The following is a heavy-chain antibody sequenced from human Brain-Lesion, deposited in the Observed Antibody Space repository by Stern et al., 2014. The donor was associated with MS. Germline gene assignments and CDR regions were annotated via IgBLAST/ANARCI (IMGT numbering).Heavy chain of an antibody. D-gene: IGHD1-26*01. CDR3: ARGHWELLGNNYFDS. CDR2: LPTSGAT. J-gene: IGHJ4*02. CDR1: GASISSGTSY. V-gene: IGHV4-61*02. Sequence: VQLEESGPGLVKPSQTLSLTCTVSGASISSGTSYWSWIRQHAGGGLEWIGRLPTSGATYYNPSLTSRVTISGDTSKNQFSLNLNSVTAADTAVYYCARGHWELLGNNYFDSWGQGTLVTVSS.